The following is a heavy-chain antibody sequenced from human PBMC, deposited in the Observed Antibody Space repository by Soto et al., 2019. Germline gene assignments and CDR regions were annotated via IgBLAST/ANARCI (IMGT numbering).Heavy chain of an antibody. CDR3: AKDRHPDGIWTFDY. V-gene: IGHV3-23*01. CDR2: INGGGGTT. D-gene: IGHD3-9*01. CDR1: GFSFSGYT. Sequence: EVQLLESGGHLIQPGESLRLSCAASGFSFSGYTMNWVRQAQGKGLEWILGINGGGGTTYYADSVKGRFTISRDDSKNILYLQMNSPRAEDTAIYYCAKDRHPDGIWTFDYWGRGTLVTVSS. J-gene: IGHJ4*02.